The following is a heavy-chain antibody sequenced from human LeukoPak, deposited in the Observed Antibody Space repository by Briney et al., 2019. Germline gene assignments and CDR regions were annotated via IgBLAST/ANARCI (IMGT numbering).Heavy chain of an antibody. J-gene: IGHJ5*02. CDR3: AKYSNYGDHEDWFDP. Sequence: GGSLRLSCAASGFTFSSYGMHWVRQAPGKGLEWVAVISYDGSNKYYADSVKGRFTISGDNSKNTLYLQMNSLRAEDTAVYYCAKYSNYGDHEDWFDPWGQGTLVTVSS. CDR1: GFTFSSYG. V-gene: IGHV3-30*18. CDR2: ISYDGSNK. D-gene: IGHD2-21*02.